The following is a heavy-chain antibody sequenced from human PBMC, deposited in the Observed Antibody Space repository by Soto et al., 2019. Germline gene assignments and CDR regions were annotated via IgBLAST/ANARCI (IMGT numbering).Heavy chain of an antibody. V-gene: IGHV4-34*01. CDR2: INHSGST. J-gene: IGHJ4*02. Sequence: PSETLSLTCAVYGGSFSGYYWSWIRQPPGKGLEWIGEINHSGSTNYNPSLKSRVTISVDTSKNQFSLKLSSVTAADTAVYYCARGYRGYCSSTSCYARRRPYHFDYCGQGTLVTVSS. CDR3: ARGYRGYCSSTSCYARRRPYHFDY. CDR1: GGSFSGYY. D-gene: IGHD2-2*01.